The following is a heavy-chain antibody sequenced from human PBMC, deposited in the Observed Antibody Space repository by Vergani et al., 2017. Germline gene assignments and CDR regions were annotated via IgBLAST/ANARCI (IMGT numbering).Heavy chain of an antibody. CDR2: IYYSGST. Sequence: QVQLQESGPGLVKPSETLSLTCTVSGGSISSYYWSWIRQPPGKGLEWIGYIYYSGSTNYNPSLKSRVTISVDTSKNQFSLKLSSVTAADTAVYDCARDQPQKGNYYMDVWGKGPTVTVSS. J-gene: IGHJ6*03. CDR1: GGSISSYY. V-gene: IGHV4-59*01. CDR3: ARDQPQKGNYYMDV.